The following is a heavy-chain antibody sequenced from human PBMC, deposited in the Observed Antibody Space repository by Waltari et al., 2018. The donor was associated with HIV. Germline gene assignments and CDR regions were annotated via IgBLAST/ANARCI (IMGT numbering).Heavy chain of an antibody. V-gene: IGHV3-30*04. Sequence: QVQLLEYGGGVVQPGRSLRLSCAASGSTFSSEAMHWVRQAPGKGLEWVAAISYDGTNKYYSESVKGRFTISRDNSKDTLYVGRSSLSPEDTAVYFCARDGAPPKYWGQGTLVIVSS. CDR2: ISYDGTNK. CDR1: GSTFSSEA. J-gene: IGHJ4*02. CDR3: ARDGAPPKY.